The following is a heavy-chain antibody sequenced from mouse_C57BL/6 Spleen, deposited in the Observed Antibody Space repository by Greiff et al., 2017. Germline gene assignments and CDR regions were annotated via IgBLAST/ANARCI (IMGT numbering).Heavy chain of an antibody. D-gene: IGHD2-12*01. CDR3: ARSVIRDD. J-gene: IGHJ2*01. V-gene: IGHV1-55*01. Sequence: QVHVKQSGAELVKPGASVKMSCKASGYTFTSYWITWVKQRPGQGLEWIGDIYPGSGSTNYNEKFKSKATLTVDTSSSTAYMQLSSLTSEDSAVYYCARSVIRDDWGQGTTLTVSS. CDR1: GYTFTSYW. CDR2: IYPGSGST.